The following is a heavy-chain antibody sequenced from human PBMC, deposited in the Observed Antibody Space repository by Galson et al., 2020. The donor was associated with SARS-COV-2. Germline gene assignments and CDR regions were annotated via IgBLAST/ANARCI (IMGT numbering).Heavy chain of an antibody. CDR3: ARGHWGSYSMGHDY. CDR2: IFYSGRT. Sequence: ETSETLSLTCTVSGGSISGYYWSWIRQPPGKGLEWIGYIFYSGRTNYNPSLNSRVTISVDASKNQVSLKLSSVTAADTAVYFCARGHWGSYSMGHDYWGQGTLVTVSS. D-gene: IGHD1-26*01. CDR1: GGSISGYY. V-gene: IGHV4-59*08. J-gene: IGHJ4*02.